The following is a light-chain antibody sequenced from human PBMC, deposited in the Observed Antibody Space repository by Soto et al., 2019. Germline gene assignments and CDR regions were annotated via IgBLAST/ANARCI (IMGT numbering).Light chain of an antibody. CDR1: QGIGND. J-gene: IGKJ1*01. CDR3: LQDYNYPRT. CDR2: AAS. Sequence: AIQMTQSPSSLSASVGDRATITCRASQGIGNDLGWYQQKPGNAPKLLIYAASSLQSGVPSRFSGSGSGTDFTLTISSLQPEDFATYYCLQDYNYPRTFGQGTKVDIK. V-gene: IGKV1-6*01.